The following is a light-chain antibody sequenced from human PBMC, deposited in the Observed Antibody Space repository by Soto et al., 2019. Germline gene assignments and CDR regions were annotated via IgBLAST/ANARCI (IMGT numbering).Light chain of an antibody. CDR2: DAS. CDR3: QQYDNHPS. CDR1: QYISNY. V-gene: IGKV1-33*01. J-gene: IGKJ4*01. Sequence: DIQMTQSLSSLSASVGDRVTITCQARQYISNYLNWYQQKPGKAPKLLIYDASNLETGVPSRFSGSGSGTEFTFTINSLQPEDIATYYCQQYDNHPSFGGGTKVEIK.